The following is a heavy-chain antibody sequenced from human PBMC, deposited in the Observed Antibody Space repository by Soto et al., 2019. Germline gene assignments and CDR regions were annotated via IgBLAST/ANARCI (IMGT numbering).Heavy chain of an antibody. J-gene: IGHJ3*02. CDR2: ISSSGSTI. D-gene: IGHD6-13*01. CDR1: GFTLSDYY. Sequence: PGGSLRLSCAASGFTLSDYYMSWIRQAPGKGLEWISYISSSGSTIYYADSVKGRFTISRDNAKNSLYPQMNSLRAEDTAVYYCASKQLVLGDGFDIWGQGTMVTVSS. CDR3: ASKQLVLGDGFDI. V-gene: IGHV3-11*01.